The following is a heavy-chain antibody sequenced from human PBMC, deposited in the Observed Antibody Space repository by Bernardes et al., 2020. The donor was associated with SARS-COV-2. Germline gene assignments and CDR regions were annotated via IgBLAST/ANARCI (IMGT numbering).Heavy chain of an antibody. CDR3: ARAERSGPTGAFDI. Sequence: SVKVSCKASGGTFSSYAISWVRQAPGQGLEWMGGIIPIFGTANYAQKFQGRVTITADESTSTAYMELSSLRSEDTAVYYCARAERSGPTGAFDIWGQGTMVTVSS. CDR2: IIPIFGTA. J-gene: IGHJ3*02. D-gene: IGHD1-26*01. V-gene: IGHV1-69*13. CDR1: GGTFSSYA.